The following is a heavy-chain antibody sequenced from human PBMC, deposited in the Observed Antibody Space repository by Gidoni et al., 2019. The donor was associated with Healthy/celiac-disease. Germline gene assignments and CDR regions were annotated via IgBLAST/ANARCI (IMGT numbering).Heavy chain of an antibody. CDR3: AVDSYGYGDRNY. CDR1: GFTFSSYG. J-gene: IGHJ4*02. CDR2: ISYDGSNK. Sequence: QVQLVESGGGVVQPGRSLRLSCAASGFTFSSYGMHWVRQAPGKGLGWVAVISYDGSNKYYADSVKGRFTISRDNSKNTLYLQMNSLRAEDTAVYYCAVDSYGYGDRNYWGQGTLVTVSS. V-gene: IGHV3-30*03. D-gene: IGHD5-18*01.